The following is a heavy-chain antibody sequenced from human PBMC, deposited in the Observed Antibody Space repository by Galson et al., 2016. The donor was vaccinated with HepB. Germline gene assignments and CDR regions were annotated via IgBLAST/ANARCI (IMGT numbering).Heavy chain of an antibody. V-gene: IGHV4-4*01. J-gene: IGHJ4*02. CDR3: AALDYDSRGSFLDY. CDR1: GGSISSSNW. Sequence: ETLSLTCTVSGGSISSSNWWSWVRQPPGKGLKWIEEIFHSGSTNYNPSLESRVTMSVDKSKNQFSLKLSSVTAADTALYFCAALDYDSRGSFLDYWGQGTLVTVSS. D-gene: IGHD3-22*01. CDR2: IFHSGST.